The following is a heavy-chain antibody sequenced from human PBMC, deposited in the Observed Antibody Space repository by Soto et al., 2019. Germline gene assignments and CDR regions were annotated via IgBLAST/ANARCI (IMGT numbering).Heavy chain of an antibody. Sequence: QVQLVQSGTEVRKPGASVTVSCKASGYTCNRYAISWLRQAPGQGPEWKGCITCDTLEASFARKVQGRGTLTRNPSPSTAYLALRSRREDGTAVYYCAIARPTDHWGQGPLVTVSS. J-gene: IGHJ5*02. CDR2: ITCDTLEA. V-gene: IGHV1-18*01. CDR1: GYTCNRYA. CDR3: AIARPTDH.